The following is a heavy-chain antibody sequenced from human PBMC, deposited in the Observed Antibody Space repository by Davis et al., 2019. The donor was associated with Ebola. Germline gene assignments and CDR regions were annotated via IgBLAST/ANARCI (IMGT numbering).Heavy chain of an antibody. Sequence: AASVKVSCKVSGYTFTAYYMHWVRQAPGQGLEWMGRINPNSGDTDSAQKFQGRVTMTTDTSTSTAYMELRSLRSDDTAVYYCARMEDYSNYEGEAFDIWGQGTMVTVSS. CDR3: ARMEDYSNYEGEAFDI. D-gene: IGHD4-11*01. CDR2: INPNSGDT. J-gene: IGHJ3*02. CDR1: GYTFTAYY. V-gene: IGHV1-2*06.